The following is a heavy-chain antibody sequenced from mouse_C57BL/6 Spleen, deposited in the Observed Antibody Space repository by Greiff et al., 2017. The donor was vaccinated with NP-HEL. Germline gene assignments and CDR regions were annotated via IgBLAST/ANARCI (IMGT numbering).Heavy chain of an antibody. Sequence: EVHLVESGGGLVKPGGSLKLSCAASGFTFSSYAMSWVRQTPEKRLEWVATISDGGSYTYYPDNVKGRFTISRDNAKNNLYLQMSHLKSEDTAMYYCARSPLTTVVARYFDVWGTGTTVTVSS. CDR1: GFTFSSYA. D-gene: IGHD1-1*01. J-gene: IGHJ1*03. CDR3: ARSPLTTVVARYFDV. V-gene: IGHV5-4*01. CDR2: ISDGGSYT.